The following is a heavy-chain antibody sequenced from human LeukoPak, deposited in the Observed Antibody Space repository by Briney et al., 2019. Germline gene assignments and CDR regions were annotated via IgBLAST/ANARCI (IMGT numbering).Heavy chain of an antibody. D-gene: IGHD6-19*01. CDR3: ARQVGYSSGWYYFDY. CDR1: GGSFSGYY. CDR2: INNSGTT. V-gene: IGHV4-34*01. Sequence: SETLSLTCAVYGGSFSGYYWSWVRQPPGKGLEWIGEINNSGTTNYRPSFKSRLTVPIDTSKNQFSLKLSSVTAADTAVYYCARQVGYSSGWYYFDYWGQGTLVTVSS. J-gene: IGHJ4*02.